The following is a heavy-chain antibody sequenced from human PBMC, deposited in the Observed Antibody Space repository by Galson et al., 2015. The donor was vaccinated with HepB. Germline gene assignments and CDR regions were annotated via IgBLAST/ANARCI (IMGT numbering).Heavy chain of an antibody. Sequence: QSGAEVKKPGESLKISCKGSGYSFTSYWIGWVRQMPGKGLEWMGIIYPGDSDTRYSPSFQGHVTISADKSISTAYLQWSSLKASDTAMYYCARLRVGATPAYGMDVWGQGTTVTVSS. CDR1: GYSFTSYW. D-gene: IGHD1-26*01. V-gene: IGHV5-51*01. CDR3: ARLRVGATPAYGMDV. J-gene: IGHJ6*02. CDR2: IYPGDSDT.